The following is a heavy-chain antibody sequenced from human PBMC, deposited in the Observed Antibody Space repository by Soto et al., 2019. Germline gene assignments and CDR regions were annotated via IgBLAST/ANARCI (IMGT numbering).Heavy chain of an antibody. Sequence: ASVKVSCKASGYTFTDYFLHWVRQAPGQGLEWMGWVNPNSGGTSYAQKLKDWVTMTRDTSTSTAYMELRSLRSDDTAVCYCARVQGITTFGVYSMYYYGMDVWGQGTTVTVSS. CDR1: GYTFTDYF. CDR3: ARVQGITTFGVYSMYYYGMDV. D-gene: IGHD3-3*01. J-gene: IGHJ6*02. CDR2: VNPNSGGT. V-gene: IGHV1-2*04.